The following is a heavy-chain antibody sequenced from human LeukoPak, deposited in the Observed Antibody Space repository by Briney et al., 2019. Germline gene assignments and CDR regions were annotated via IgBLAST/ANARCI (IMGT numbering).Heavy chain of an antibody. J-gene: IGHJ4*02. Sequence: PGGSLRLSCATSGLTFTSHGFYWVRQAAGKGLEWVAFIRNDGSDTYHANSVKGRFSISRDNSKNTVYLHMNSLRAEDTAVYYCARDRGKDYFDNWGQGTQVTVSS. CDR2: IRNDGSDT. V-gene: IGHV3-30*02. CDR1: GLTFTSHG. D-gene: IGHD4-23*01. CDR3: ARDRGKDYFDN.